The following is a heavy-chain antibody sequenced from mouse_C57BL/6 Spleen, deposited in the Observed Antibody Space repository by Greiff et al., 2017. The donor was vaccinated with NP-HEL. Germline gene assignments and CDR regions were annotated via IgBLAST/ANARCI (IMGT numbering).Heavy chain of an antibody. CDR3: TRDTTVVATPYFDY. V-gene: IGHV1-5*01. CDR1: GYTFTSYW. J-gene: IGHJ2*01. CDR2: IYPGNSDT. Sequence: VHVKQSGTVLARPGASVKMSCKTSGYTFTSYWMHWVKQRPGQGLEWIGAIYPGNSDTSYNQKFKGKAKLTAVTSASTAYMELSSLTNEDSAVYYCTRDTTVVATPYFDYWGQGTTLTVSS. D-gene: IGHD1-1*01.